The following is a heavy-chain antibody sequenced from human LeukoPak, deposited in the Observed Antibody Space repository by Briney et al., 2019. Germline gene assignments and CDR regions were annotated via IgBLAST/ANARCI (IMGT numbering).Heavy chain of an antibody. D-gene: IGHD3-16*01. CDR1: GGSISSGSYY. CDR2: IYTSGST. J-gene: IGHJ3*02. CDR3: ARGNDARNAFDI. V-gene: IGHV4-61*02. Sequence: SQTLSLTSTVSGGSISSGSYYWSWIRQPAGKGLEWIGRIYTSGSTNYNPSLKSRVTISVDTSKNQFSLKLSSVTAADTAVYYCARGNDARNAFDIWGQGTMVTVSS.